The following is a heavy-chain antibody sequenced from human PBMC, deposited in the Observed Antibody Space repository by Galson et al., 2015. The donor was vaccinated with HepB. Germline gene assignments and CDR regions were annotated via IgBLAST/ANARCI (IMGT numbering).Heavy chain of an antibody. CDR1: GGTFSSYA. CDR3: ASDIVVVPAAITFFDY. Sequence: SVQVSCKASGGTFSSYAISWVRQAPGQGLEWMGRIIPILGIANYAQKFQGRVTITADKSTSTAYMELSSLRSEDTAVYYCASDIVVVPAAITFFDYWGQGTLVTVSS. D-gene: IGHD2-2*01. J-gene: IGHJ4*02. V-gene: IGHV1-69*04. CDR2: IIPILGIA.